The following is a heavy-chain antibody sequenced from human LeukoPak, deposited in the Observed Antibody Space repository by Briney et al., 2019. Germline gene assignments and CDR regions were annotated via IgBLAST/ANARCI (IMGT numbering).Heavy chain of an antibody. J-gene: IGHJ3*01. Sequence: GGSLRLSCAASGFTFSSSAMHWVRQASGKGLEWVGRIRSKANSYATAYAASVKGRFTISRDDSKKMAYLQMNSLKTEDTAVYYCASWDYGDSETFDFWGQGTMVSVSS. CDR2: IRSKANSYAT. V-gene: IGHV3-73*01. CDR1: GFTFSSSA. CDR3: ASWDYGDSETFDF. D-gene: IGHD4-17*01.